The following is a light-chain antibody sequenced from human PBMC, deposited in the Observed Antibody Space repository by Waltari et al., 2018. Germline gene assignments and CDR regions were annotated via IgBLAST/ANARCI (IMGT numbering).Light chain of an antibody. CDR1: SGHSSNV. V-gene: IGLV4-69*01. Sequence: QLVLTQSPSASASLGASVKLTCTLSSGHSSNVIAWLQQRPEKGPRYLMKVNSDGSHTKGDDIPDRFSGSRSGAERYLTISRLQSEDEADYYCQTGGHGTWVFGGGTKLTVL. J-gene: IGLJ3*02. CDR3: QTGGHGTWV. CDR2: VNSDGSH.